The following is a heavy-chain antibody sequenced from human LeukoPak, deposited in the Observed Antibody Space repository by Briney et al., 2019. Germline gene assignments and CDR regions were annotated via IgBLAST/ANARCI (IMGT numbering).Heavy chain of an antibody. Sequence: SETLSLACTVSGGSVSSGGYSWSWIRQHPGKGLEWIGYIYYSGSTSYNPSLKSRVTISVDTSNNQFSLKLNSVTAADTAVYYCARVYGGNWVWFDPWGQGTLVTVSS. CDR3: ARVYGGNWVWFDP. V-gene: IGHV4-31*03. J-gene: IGHJ5*02. CDR1: GGSVSSGGYS. CDR2: IYYSGST. D-gene: IGHD4-23*01.